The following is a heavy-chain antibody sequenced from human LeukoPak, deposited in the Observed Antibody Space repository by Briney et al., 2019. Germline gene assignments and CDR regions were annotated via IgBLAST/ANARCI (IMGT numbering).Heavy chain of an antibody. J-gene: IGHJ5*02. V-gene: IGHV3-21*01. Sequence: GGSLRLSCAASGFTFSSYSMNWVRQAPGKGLEWVSSISSSSSYIYYADSVKGRFTISRDNAKNSLYLQMNSLRAEDTAVYYCARDQESLDIVFDPWGQGTLVTVSS. D-gene: IGHD2-2*03. CDR2: ISSSSSYI. CDR3: ARDQESLDIVFDP. CDR1: GFTFSSYS.